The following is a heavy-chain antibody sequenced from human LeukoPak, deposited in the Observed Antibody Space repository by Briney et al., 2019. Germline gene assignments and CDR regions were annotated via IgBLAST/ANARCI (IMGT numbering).Heavy chain of an antibody. D-gene: IGHD3-22*01. CDR1: GFTFSSYW. V-gene: IGHV3-7*01. Sequence: PGGSLRLSCAASGFTFSSYWMSWVRQAPGKGLEWVANIKQDGSEKYYVDSVKGRFTISRDNAKNSLYLQMNSLRAEDTAVYYCARVGHDPDYYYSSGYYLDFDYWGQGTLVTVSS. CDR2: IKQDGSEK. CDR3: ARVGHDPDYYYSSGYYLDFDY. J-gene: IGHJ4*02.